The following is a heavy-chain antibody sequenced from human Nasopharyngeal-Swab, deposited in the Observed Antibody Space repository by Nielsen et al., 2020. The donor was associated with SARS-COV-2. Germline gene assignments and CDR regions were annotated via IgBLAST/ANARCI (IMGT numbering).Heavy chain of an antibody. D-gene: IGHD5-18*01. Sequence: SGPTLLKPTQTLTLTCTFSGFSLSTSGMRASWIRQPPGKALEWLARIDWDDDKFYSTSLKTRLTISKDTSKNRVVLTMTNMDPVDTATYYCARVDVDTSMTHWGQGTLVTVSS. J-gene: IGHJ4*02. CDR3: ARVDVDTSMTH. V-gene: IGHV2-70*04. CDR1: GFSLSTSGMR. CDR2: IDWDDDK.